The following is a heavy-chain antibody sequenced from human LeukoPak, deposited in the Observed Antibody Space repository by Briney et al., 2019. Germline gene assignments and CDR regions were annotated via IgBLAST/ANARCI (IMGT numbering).Heavy chain of an antibody. D-gene: IGHD4-17*01. J-gene: IGHJ4*02. CDR2: INPDGSTT. V-gene: IGHV3-74*01. CDR1: GFTFSSYW. Sequence: PGGSLRLSCAASGFTFSSYWVHWVRQAPGRGLVWVSRINPDGSTTNYADSVKGRFTISRDNSKNTLYLQMNSLRAEDTAVYYCAKGFGMTTGYFDYWGQGTLVTVSS. CDR3: AKGFGMTTGYFDY.